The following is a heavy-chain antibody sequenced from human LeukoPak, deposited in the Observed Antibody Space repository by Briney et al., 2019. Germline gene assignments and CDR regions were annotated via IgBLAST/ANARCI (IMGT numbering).Heavy chain of an antibody. CDR3: AKGAPTTRGLDY. D-gene: IGHD1-26*01. CDR2: ITWDGSIT. Sequence: GGSLRLSCAASGFTFSSYAMHWVRQAPGKGLEWVSGITWDGSITGYVDSVKGRFSISRDNAKNSLHLQMNSLRVEDTALYYCAKGAPTTRGLDYWGRGTLVTVSS. V-gene: IGHV3-9*01. CDR1: GFTFSSYA. J-gene: IGHJ4*02.